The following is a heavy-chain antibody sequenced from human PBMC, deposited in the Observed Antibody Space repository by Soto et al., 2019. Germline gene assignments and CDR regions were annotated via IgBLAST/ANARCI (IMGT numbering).Heavy chain of an antibody. J-gene: IGHJ5*02. Sequence: EVQLVESGGGLVQPGGSLRLSCAASGFTFSSFWMHWVRHAPGKGLVWVSRINSDGSSTRYEDSVKGRFTSSRENGKNTLYLQMNSLRAEDTAVYYCARESKDYDFWSGYYTGWFDPWGQGTLVTVSS. CDR3: ARESKDYDFWSGYYTGWFDP. CDR2: INSDGSST. V-gene: IGHV3-74*01. CDR1: GFTFSSFW. D-gene: IGHD3-3*01.